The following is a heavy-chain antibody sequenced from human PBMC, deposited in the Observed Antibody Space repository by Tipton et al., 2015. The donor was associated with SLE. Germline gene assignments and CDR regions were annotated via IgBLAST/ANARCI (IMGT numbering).Heavy chain of an antibody. D-gene: IGHD5-12*01. CDR2: IYYDGSTE. V-gene: IGHV3-30*03. CDR3: ARSLLSGYDSYGMDV. Sequence: RSLRLSCAASGFTFSSYGMNWVRQGPGKGLEWVAIIYYDGSTEYFVESVKGRFTISRDNAKNTLYLQMNSLRAEDTAVYYCARSLLSGYDSYGMDVWGQGTTVTVSS. J-gene: IGHJ6*02. CDR1: GFTFSSYG.